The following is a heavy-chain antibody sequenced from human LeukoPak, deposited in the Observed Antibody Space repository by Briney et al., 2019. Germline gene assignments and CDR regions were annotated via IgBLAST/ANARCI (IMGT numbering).Heavy chain of an antibody. J-gene: IGHJ4*02. Sequence: PGGSLRLSCGASGFTFSSYGMHWVRQAPGKGLEWVANINEDGSEKYYVDSVKGRFTISRDNAKNSLYLQMNSLRAEDTAVYYCARDKYSSSYNFDYWGQGTLVTVSS. V-gene: IGHV3-7*01. CDR1: GFTFSSYG. D-gene: IGHD6-13*01. CDR2: INEDGSEK. CDR3: ARDKYSSSYNFDY.